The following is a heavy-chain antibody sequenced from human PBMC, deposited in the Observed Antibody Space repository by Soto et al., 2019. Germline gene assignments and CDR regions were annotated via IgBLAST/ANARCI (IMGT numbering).Heavy chain of an antibody. J-gene: IGHJ5*02. CDR1: GGSISSYY. D-gene: IGHD3-10*01. Sequence: SETLSLTCTVSGGSISSYYWSCIRQPPGKGLEWIGYIYYSGSTNYNPSLKSRVTISVDTSKNQFSLKLSSVTAADTAVYYCARQGITRVRGVTFHWFDPWGQGTLVTVSS. V-gene: IGHV4-59*08. CDR2: IYYSGST. CDR3: ARQGITRVRGVTFHWFDP.